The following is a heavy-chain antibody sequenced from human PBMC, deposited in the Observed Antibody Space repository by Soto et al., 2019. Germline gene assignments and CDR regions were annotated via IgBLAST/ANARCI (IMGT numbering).Heavy chain of an antibody. Sequence: QVQLVQSGAEVKKPGASVKVSCKASGYTFTSYDINWVRQATGQGLEWMGWMKPNSGNTGYAQQFQGRVPMTRNTSISTAYMELSSLRSEDTAVYSCARERTGTSSMDVWGQGTTVTVSS. CDR3: ARERTGTSSMDV. J-gene: IGHJ6*02. D-gene: IGHD1-1*01. CDR2: MKPNSGNT. V-gene: IGHV1-8*01. CDR1: GYTFTSYD.